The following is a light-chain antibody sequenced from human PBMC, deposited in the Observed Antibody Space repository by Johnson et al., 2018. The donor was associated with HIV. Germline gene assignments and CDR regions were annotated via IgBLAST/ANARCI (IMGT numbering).Light chain of an antibody. CDR3: GTWDSSLSGV. J-gene: IGLJ1*01. Sequence: QSVLTQSPSVSAAPGQKVTISCSGSSSNIGNNYVSWYQQLPGTAPKLLIYDNNKRPSGIPDRFSGSKSGTSATLGITGLQTGDDADYYCGTWDSSLSGVFGTGTKVTVL. CDR1: SSNIGNNY. V-gene: IGLV1-51*01. CDR2: DNN.